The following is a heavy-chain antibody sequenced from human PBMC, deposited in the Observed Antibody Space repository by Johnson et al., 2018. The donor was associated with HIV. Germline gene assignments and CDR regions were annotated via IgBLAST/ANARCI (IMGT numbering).Heavy chain of an antibody. V-gene: IGHV3-13*01. CDR1: GITVSSYD. D-gene: IGHD6-13*01. Sequence: EVQLVESGGGLAQPGGSLRLSCAASGITVSSYDMHWVRQATGKGLEWVSAIGTAGDTYYPGSVKGRFTISRKNAKNSLSLQMNSLRAGDTAVYYCARERIAAAGLDAFDIWGQGTMVTVSS. J-gene: IGHJ3*02. CDR3: ARERIAAAGLDAFDI. CDR2: IGTAGDT.